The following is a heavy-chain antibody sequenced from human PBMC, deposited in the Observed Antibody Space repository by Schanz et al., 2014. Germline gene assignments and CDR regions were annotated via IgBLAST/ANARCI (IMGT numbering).Heavy chain of an antibody. V-gene: IGHV3-13*05. Sequence: SGCVLVPPGGSLRLSFAASGFPLRPSALPWVRPGPGPGLEWVSPIGYLGDPYSPASVQGRFTVSRDSGQNSLYLQMNSLRAGGTAVYYCARGIDWNLHCWGQGALVTVSS. D-gene: IGHD1-1*01. J-gene: IGHJ4*02. CDR1: GFPLRPSA. CDR2: IGYLGDP. CDR3: ARGIDWNLHC.